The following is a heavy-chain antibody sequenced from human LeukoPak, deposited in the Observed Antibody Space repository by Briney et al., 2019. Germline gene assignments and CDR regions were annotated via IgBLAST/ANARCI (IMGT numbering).Heavy chain of an antibody. Sequence: GGSLRLSCAASGFTFSSYGMSWVRQAPGKGLEWVSAISGSGGSTYYADSVKGRFTISRDNSKNTLYLQMNSLRAEDTAVYYCAKNMVRGVITLGFDYWGQGTLVTVSS. J-gene: IGHJ4*02. V-gene: IGHV3-23*01. CDR1: GFTFSSYG. D-gene: IGHD3-10*01. CDR2: ISGSGGST. CDR3: AKNMVRGVITLGFDY.